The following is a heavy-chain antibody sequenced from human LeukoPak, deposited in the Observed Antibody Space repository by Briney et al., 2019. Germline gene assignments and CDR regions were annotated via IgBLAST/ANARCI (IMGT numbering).Heavy chain of an antibody. J-gene: IGHJ4*02. Sequence: GGSLRLSCAASGFTFSSYWMSWVRQAPGKGLEWVANIKQDGSEKYYVDSVKGRFTISRDNAKNSLYLQMNSLRAEDTAVYYCARDHLWRKRLPYYFDYWGQGTLVTVSS. D-gene: IGHD3-3*02. CDR3: ARDHLWRKRLPYYFDY. CDR2: IKQDGSEK. V-gene: IGHV3-7*01. CDR1: GFTFSSYW.